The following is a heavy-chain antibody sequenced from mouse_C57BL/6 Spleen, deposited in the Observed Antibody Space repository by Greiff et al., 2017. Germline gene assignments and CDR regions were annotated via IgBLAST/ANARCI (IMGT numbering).Heavy chain of an antibody. CDR1: GYTFTSYW. D-gene: IGHD3-2*02. V-gene: IGHV1-55*01. J-gene: IGHJ3*01. Sequence: QVQLQQPGAELVKPGASVKMSCKASGYTFTSYWITWVKQRPGRGLEWIGDIYPGSGSTNYNEKFKSKATLTVDTSSSTAYMQLSSLTSEDSAVYYCASPDSSGPAWFAYWGQGTLVTVSA. CDR3: ASPDSSGPAWFAY. CDR2: IYPGSGST.